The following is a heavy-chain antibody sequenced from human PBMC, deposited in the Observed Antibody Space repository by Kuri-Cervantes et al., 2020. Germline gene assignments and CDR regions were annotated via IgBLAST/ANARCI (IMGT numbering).Heavy chain of an antibody. D-gene: IGHD4-17*01. CDR3: ASGATVTTGSGVDY. CDR1: GFTFSNYD. J-gene: IGHJ4*02. CDR2: LGIAGDT. Sequence: GGSLRLSCAASGFTFSNYDMHWVRQATGKGLEWVSALGIAGDTYYPDSVKGRFTISRDNSKNTLYLQMNSLRAEDTAVYYCASGATVTTGSGVDYWGQGTLVTVSS. V-gene: IGHV3-13*01.